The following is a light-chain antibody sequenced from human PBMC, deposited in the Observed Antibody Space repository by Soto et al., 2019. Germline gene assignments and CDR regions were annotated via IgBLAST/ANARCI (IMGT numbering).Light chain of an antibody. CDR1: QGISSY. Sequence: DIQLTKSPSFLSASVGDRVTITCRASQGISSYLAWYQLKPGKAPKLLISTASTLQSGVPSRFSGSGSGTDFTLSISRLEPEDFAVYWCQHYGNSPTFGQGTKVDIK. J-gene: IGKJ1*01. CDR3: QHYGNSPT. CDR2: TAS. V-gene: IGKV1-9*01.